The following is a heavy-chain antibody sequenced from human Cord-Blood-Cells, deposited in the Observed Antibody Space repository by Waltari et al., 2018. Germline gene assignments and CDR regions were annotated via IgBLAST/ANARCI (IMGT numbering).Heavy chain of an antibody. CDR3: ARDLDDSNYLDD. CDR1: GYTFTSYA. CDR2: INAGNGNT. J-gene: IGHJ4*02. D-gene: IGHD4-4*01. V-gene: IGHV1-3*01. Sequence: QVQLVQSGAEVKKPGASVKVSCKPSGYTFTSYALHRVRQAPGQRLEWMGWINAGNGNTKYSQKFQGRVTITRDTSASTAYMELSSLRSEDTAVYYCARDLDDSNYLDDWGQGTLVTVSS.